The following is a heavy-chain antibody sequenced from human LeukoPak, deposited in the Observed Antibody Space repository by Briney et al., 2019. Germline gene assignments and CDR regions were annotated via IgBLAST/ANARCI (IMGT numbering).Heavy chain of an antibody. D-gene: IGHD3-16*02. J-gene: IGHJ4*02. CDR3: ARSTPTSFFDY. CDR2: IYYTGTT. Sequence: PSQTLSLTCTVSGGSISSGGYYWSWIRQPPGKGPECVGYIYYTGTTYYNPSLKSRLTISVDTSKNQFSLNLDSVTAADMAVYYCARSTPTSFFDYWGQGTLVTVSP. V-gene: IGHV4-31*03. CDR1: GGSISSGGYY.